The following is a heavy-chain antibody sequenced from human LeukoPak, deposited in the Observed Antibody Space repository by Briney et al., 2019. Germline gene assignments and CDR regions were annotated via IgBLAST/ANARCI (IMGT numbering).Heavy chain of an antibody. Sequence: GESLKISCKGSGYSFATYSVAWVRQMSGKGLEWMGIIYPDDSDTRYSPSFQDQVTMSADKSSSTAYLQWSGLKASGTAMYYCARLRGPSFTSSYYFDYWGQGTLVTVSS. V-gene: IGHV5-51*01. CDR3: ARLRGPSFTSSYYFDY. CDR2: IYPDDSDT. J-gene: IGHJ4*02. D-gene: IGHD2-2*01. CDR1: GYSFATYS.